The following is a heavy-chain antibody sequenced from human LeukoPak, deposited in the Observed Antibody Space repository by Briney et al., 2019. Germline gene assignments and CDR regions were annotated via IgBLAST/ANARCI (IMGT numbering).Heavy chain of an antibody. CDR1: GGSISGYY. V-gene: IGHV4-59*01. Sequence: SETLSLTCTVSGGSISGYYWSWIRQPPGKGLEWIAFIYYSGTTNYNPSLKSRVTISLDTSKNQFSLKLISVTAADTAVYYCARYGGNSPVGYYYYMDVWGKGTTVTVSS. D-gene: IGHD4-23*01. CDR2: IYYSGTT. J-gene: IGHJ6*03. CDR3: ARYGGNSPVGYYYYMDV.